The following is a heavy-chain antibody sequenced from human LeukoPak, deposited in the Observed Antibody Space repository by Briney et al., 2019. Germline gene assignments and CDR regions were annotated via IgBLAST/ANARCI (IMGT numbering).Heavy chain of an antibody. Sequence: GGSLRLSCAASGFTFSSYAMHWVRQAPGKGLEYVSAISSNGGSTYYANSVKGRFTVSRDNSKNTLYLQMGSLRAEDTALYYCAKGRRDYYDSSGYSQGGYFDYWGQGTLVTVSS. CDR3: AKGRRDYYDSSGYSQGGYFDY. CDR2: ISSNGGST. J-gene: IGHJ4*02. CDR1: GFTFSSYA. V-gene: IGHV3-64*01. D-gene: IGHD3-22*01.